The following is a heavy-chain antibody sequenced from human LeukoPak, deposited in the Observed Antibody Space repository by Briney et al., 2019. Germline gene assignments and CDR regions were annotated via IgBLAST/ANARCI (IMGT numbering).Heavy chain of an antibody. CDR1: GFTLGTYD. CDR3: SKKGQSEDYGKPG. CDR2: ISRSGGST. Sequence: GGSLRLSCAASGFTLGTYDMYWVRQAPGNGLECVSSISRSGGSTYYADSVKGRFTISRDNSKNTLYLQMSSLRADDTAVYYCSKKGQSEDYGKPGWGQGTLVTVSS. D-gene: IGHD4-17*01. J-gene: IGHJ4*02. V-gene: IGHV3-23*01.